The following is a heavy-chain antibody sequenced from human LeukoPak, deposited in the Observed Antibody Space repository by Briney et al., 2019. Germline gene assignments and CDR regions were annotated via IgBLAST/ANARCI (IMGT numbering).Heavy chain of an antibody. CDR1: GGSFSGYY. V-gene: IGHV4-34*01. Sequence: PSETLSLTCGVNGGSFSGYYWNWIRQTPGKGLEWIGEINHSGSTNYNPSLKSRVTISVDTSKNQFSLKLSSVTAADTAVYYCARHGEATIRRYYYYYYMDVWGKGTTVTISS. CDR3: ARHGEATIRRYYYYYYMDV. CDR2: INHSGST. J-gene: IGHJ6*03. D-gene: IGHD5-12*01.